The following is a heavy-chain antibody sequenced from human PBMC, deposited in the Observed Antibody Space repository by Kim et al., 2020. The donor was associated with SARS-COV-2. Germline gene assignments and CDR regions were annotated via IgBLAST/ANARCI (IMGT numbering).Heavy chain of an antibody. Sequence: GGSLRLSCAASGFTFSSYGMHWVRQAPGKGLEWVAVIWYDGSNKYYADSVKGRFTISRDNSKNTLYLQMNSLRAEDTAVYYCARRKHYYDSRADAFDIWGQGTMVTVSS. V-gene: IGHV3-33*08. CDR2: IWYDGSNK. CDR3: ARRKHYYDSRADAFDI. D-gene: IGHD3-22*01. J-gene: IGHJ3*02. CDR1: GFTFSSYG.